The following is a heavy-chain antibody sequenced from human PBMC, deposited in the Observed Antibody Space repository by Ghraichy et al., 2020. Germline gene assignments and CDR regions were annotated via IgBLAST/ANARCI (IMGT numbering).Heavy chain of an antibody. Sequence: ASVKVSCKASGYTFTGYYMHWVRQAPGQGLEWMGWINPNSGGTNYAQKFQGRVTMTRDTSISTAYMELSRLRSDDTAVYYCARDHPGTSNWFDPWGQGTLVTVSS. D-gene: IGHD1-1*01. CDR1: GYTFTGYY. J-gene: IGHJ5*02. V-gene: IGHV1-2*02. CDR3: ARDHPGTSNWFDP. CDR2: INPNSGGT.